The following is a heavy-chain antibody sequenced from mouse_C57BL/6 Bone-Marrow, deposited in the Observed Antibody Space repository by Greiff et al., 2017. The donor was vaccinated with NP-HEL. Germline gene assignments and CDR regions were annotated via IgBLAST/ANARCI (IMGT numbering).Heavy chain of an antibody. D-gene: IGHD2-5*01. Sequence: VQGVESGPGLVAPSQSLSITCTVSGFSLTSYAISWVRQPPGKGLEWLGVIWTGGGSNYYSAPKSRLSISKDNSKSQVFLKMNSLQTDDTARYYCARNDYYSNWQAWFAYWGQGTLVTVSA. J-gene: IGHJ3*01. CDR3: ARNDYYSNWQAWFAY. CDR2: IWTGGGS. CDR1: GFSLTSYA. V-gene: IGHV2-9-1*01.